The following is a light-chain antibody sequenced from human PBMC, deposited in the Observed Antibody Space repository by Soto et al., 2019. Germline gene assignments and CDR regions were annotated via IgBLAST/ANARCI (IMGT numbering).Light chain of an antibody. Sequence: QSVLTQPPSTSGTPGQRVTISCSGSTSNIGSNSVFWYQQLPGRAPKLLIYWSDHRPSGVPDRFSGSKSGTSGSLAISGLRSEDEGDYYCAAWDDRLIVRLFGGGTKVTVL. V-gene: IGLV1-47*01. CDR3: AAWDDRLIVRL. J-gene: IGLJ3*02. CDR2: WSD. CDR1: TSNIGSNS.